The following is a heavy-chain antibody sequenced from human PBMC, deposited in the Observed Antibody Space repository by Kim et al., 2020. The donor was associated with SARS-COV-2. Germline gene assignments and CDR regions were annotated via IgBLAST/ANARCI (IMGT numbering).Heavy chain of an antibody. CDR1: GFTFSDYY. V-gene: IGHV3-11*01. D-gene: IGHD3-22*01. CDR2: ISSSGSTI. CDR3: ARVGYYYDSRGRFLPAFDI. J-gene: IGHJ3*02. Sequence: GGSLRLSCAASGFTFSDYYMSWIRQAPGKGLEWVSYISSSGSTIYYADSVKGRFTISRDNAKNSLYLQMNSLRAEDTAVYYCARVGYYYDSRGRFLPAFDIWGQGTMVTVSS.